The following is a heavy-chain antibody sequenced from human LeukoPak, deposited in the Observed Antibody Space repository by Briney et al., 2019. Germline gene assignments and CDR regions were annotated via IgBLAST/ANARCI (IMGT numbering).Heavy chain of an antibody. CDR3: ARRWVYDKRAFDA. CDR1: GGSISGTYY. D-gene: IGHD3-16*01. CDR2: IYYTGTT. V-gene: IGHV4-59*08. Sequence: SETLSLTCTVSGGSISGTYYWSWIRQPPGKGLEWIGYIYYTGTTDSNPSLKSRVTISLDTSKNRFSLNLSSVTAADTDVYYCARRWVYDKRAFDAWGQGTMVTVSS. J-gene: IGHJ3*01.